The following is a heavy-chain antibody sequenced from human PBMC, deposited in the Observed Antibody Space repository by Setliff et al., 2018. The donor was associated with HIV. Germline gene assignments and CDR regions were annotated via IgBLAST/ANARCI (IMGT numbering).Heavy chain of an antibody. CDR1: GYSFITYW. CDR3: ARFYGSYDVGGFDI. D-gene: IGHD3-16*01. Sequence: GESLKISCKGSGYSFITYWIGWVRPRPGKGLEWMGIMNPDGSNTRYSPSFQGQVTISVDESISTAYLQWSSLKASDTAFYYCARFYGSYDVGGFDIWGQGTKVTVSS. J-gene: IGHJ3*02. V-gene: IGHV5-51*01. CDR2: MNPDGSNT.